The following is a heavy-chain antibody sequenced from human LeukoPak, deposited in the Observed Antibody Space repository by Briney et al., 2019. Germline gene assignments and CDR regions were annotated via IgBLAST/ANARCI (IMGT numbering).Heavy chain of an antibody. CDR2: ISYDGSNK. J-gene: IGHJ3*02. CDR3: AKGDSGYANDAFDI. Sequence: GGSLRLSCAASGFTFSSYGMHWVRRAPGKGLEWVAVISYDGSNKYYADSVKGRFTISRDNSKNTLYLQMNSLRAEDTAVYYCAKGDSGYANDAFDIWGQGTMVTVSS. CDR1: GFTFSSYG. D-gene: IGHD5-12*01. V-gene: IGHV3-30*18.